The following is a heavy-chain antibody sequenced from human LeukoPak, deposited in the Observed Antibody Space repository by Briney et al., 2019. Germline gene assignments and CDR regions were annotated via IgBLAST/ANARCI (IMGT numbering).Heavy chain of an antibody. CDR3: AAGPRGVGAIDY. J-gene: IGHJ4*02. Sequence: GTSVKVSCKASGFTFTSSAMQWVRQARGQRLEWIGWIVVGSGNTNYAQKFQERVTITRDMSTSTAYMELGSLRSEDTAVYYCAAGPRGVGAIDYWGQGTLVTVSS. CDR2: IVVGSGNT. V-gene: IGHV1-58*02. CDR1: GFTFTSSA. D-gene: IGHD1-26*01.